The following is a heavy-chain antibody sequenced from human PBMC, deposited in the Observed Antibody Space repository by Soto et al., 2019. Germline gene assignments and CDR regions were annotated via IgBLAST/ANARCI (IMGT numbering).Heavy chain of an antibody. V-gene: IGHV2-5*02. CDR2: IYWDDDK. D-gene: IGHD3-22*01. Sequence: QITLKESGPTLAKPTQTLTLTCTFSGFSLSTSGVGVGWIRQPPGKALEWLALIYWDDDKRYSPSLKSRLTITKDTDKNQVVLTMTNMDSVDTATYYCAHWLAADSSGYYCCFFPWGHGSL. CDR1: GFSLSTSGVG. CDR3: AHWLAADSSGYYCCFFP. J-gene: IGHJ5*02.